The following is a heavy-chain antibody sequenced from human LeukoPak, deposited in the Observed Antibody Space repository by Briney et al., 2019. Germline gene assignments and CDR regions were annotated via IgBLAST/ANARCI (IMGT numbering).Heavy chain of an antibody. Sequence: SSETLSLTCTVSGGSISGTSYYWGWIRQPPGKGLEWIGSIYYSGSTYYNPSLKSRVTISVDTSKNQFSLKLSSVTAADTAAYYCARVQSRLSWFDPWGQGTLVTVSS. CDR3: ARVQSRLSWFDP. J-gene: IGHJ5*02. CDR1: GGSISGTSYY. CDR2: IYYSGST. V-gene: IGHV4-39*07.